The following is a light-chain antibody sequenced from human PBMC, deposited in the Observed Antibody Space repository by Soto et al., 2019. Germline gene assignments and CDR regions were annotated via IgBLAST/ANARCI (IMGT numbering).Light chain of an antibody. Sequence: DIQMTQSPSSLSTSVGDRVTITCRASQAISNYLAWYQRKPGNVPKLLIYAASTLQSGVPSRFSGSGSGTDFTLTISSLQSEDFAVYYCQQYDNWPPCTFGQGTKLEVK. CDR2: AAS. V-gene: IGKV1-27*01. CDR3: QQYDNWPPCT. J-gene: IGKJ2*02. CDR1: QAISNY.